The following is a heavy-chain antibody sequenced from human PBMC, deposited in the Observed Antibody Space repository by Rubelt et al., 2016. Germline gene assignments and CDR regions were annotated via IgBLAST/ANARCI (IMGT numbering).Heavy chain of an antibody. CDR1: GGTFSSYA. V-gene: IGHV1-24*01. J-gene: IGHJ4*02. CDR2: FDPEDGET. D-gene: IGHD5-18*01. CDR3: ATGHSYVPYFDY. Sequence: LVQSGAEVKKPGSSVKVSCKASGGTFSSYAISWVRQAPGQGLEWMGGFDPEDGETIYAQKFQGRVTMTEDTSTDTAYMELSSLRSEDTAVYYCATGHSYVPYFDYWGQGTLVTVSS.